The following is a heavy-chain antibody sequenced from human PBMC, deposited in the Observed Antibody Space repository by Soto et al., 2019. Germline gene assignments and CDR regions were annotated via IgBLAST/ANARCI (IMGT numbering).Heavy chain of an antibody. CDR2: ISPHNRNT. CDR1: GYTFGHFY. V-gene: IGHV1-18*01. CDR3: ARDEGGYDILTGYYKAHHFDQ. J-gene: IGHJ4*02. D-gene: IGHD3-9*01. Sequence: QVQLVQSGAEVKKPGDSVKVSCKASGYTFGHFYITWVRQAPGQGLEWMGAISPHNRNTNYAEKFRGRVTMTTDTSTTTAYMELRSLRSDDTAVYYGARDEGGYDILTGYYKAHHFDQWGQGALVTVSS.